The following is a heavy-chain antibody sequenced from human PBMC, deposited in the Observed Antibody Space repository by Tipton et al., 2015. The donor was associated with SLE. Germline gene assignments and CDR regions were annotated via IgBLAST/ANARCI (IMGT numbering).Heavy chain of an antibody. V-gene: IGHV4-59*12. J-gene: IGHJ3*02. CDR3: ARGGYGDYSVLPAFDI. CDR2: IYYSGST. D-gene: IGHD4-17*01. Sequence: TLSLTCAVYGGSFSSYYWSWIRQPPGKGLEWIGYIYYSGSTNYNPSLKSRVTISVDKSKNQFSLKLSSVTAADTAVYYCARGGYGDYSVLPAFDIWGQGTMVTVSS. CDR1: GGSFSSYY.